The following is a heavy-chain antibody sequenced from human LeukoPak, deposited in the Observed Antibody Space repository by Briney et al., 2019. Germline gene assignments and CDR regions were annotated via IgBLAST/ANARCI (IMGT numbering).Heavy chain of an antibody. V-gene: IGHV3-23*01. CDR3: AKGSIPREYYYDSSGYYYFDY. D-gene: IGHD3-22*01. Sequence: GGSLRLSCAASGFTFSSYAMRWVRQAPGKGLEWVSAISGSGGSTYYADSVKGRFTISRDNSKNTLYLQMNSLRAEDTAVYYCAKGSIPREYYYDSSGYYYFDYWGQGTLVTVSS. J-gene: IGHJ4*02. CDR2: ISGSGGST. CDR1: GFTFSSYA.